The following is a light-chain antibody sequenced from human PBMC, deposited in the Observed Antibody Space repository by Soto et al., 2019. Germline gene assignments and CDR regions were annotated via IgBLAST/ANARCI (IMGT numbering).Light chain of an antibody. J-gene: IGKJ3*01. CDR3: HQAGTFPFT. Sequence: EVVLTQSPATLSVSPGDRATLSCRASQSVSRNLAWYQQKPGQAPRLLIYGASTRATGVPARFSGSGSATEFSLTISSLQTEDFATYFCHQAGTFPFTFGPGTKVDIK. CDR2: GAS. CDR1: QSVSRN. V-gene: IGKV3-15*01.